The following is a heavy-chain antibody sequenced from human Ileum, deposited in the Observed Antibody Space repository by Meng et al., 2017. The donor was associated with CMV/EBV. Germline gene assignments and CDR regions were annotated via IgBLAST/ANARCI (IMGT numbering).Heavy chain of an antibody. CDR2: IDPKGGGT. Sequence: QVELVQSGADVKKPGVSVKVACKTSAYTITTYYIHWVRQAPRQGREWMGWIDPKGGGTDYAQNFQGRVAMTGDTSISTAYMELSSLRSDDTAVYYCAKVTAGTVAFDYWGQGTLVTVSS. CDR3: AKVTAGTVAFDY. J-gene: IGHJ4*02. CDR1: AYTITTYY. D-gene: IGHD6-13*01. V-gene: IGHV1-2*02.